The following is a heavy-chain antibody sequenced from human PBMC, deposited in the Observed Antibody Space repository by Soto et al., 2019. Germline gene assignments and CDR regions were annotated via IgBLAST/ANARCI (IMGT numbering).Heavy chain of an antibody. CDR2: IYYSGST. Sequence: SETLSLTCTVSGGSISSYYWSWIRQPPGKGLEWIGYIYYSGSTNYNPSLKSRVTISVDTSKNQFSLKLSSLRSEDTAVYYCAREAAAADYWGQGTLVTVSS. V-gene: IGHV4-59*01. CDR3: AREAAAADY. CDR1: GGSISSYY. D-gene: IGHD6-13*01. J-gene: IGHJ4*02.